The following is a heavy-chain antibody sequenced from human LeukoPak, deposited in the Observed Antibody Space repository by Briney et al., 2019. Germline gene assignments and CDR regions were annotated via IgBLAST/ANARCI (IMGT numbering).Heavy chain of an antibody. CDR2: IYTGGTT. V-gene: IGHV3-53*01. J-gene: IGHJ5*01. CDR3: AREVNYGFDC. D-gene: IGHD3-10*01. Sequence: GRSLRLSCAASGFTFSSYAMHWVRQAPGKGLEWVSVIYTGGTTYYADSVKGRFTISRDNSKNTLFLQMNTLRAEDTAVYYCAREVNYGFDCWGQGALVTVSS. CDR1: GFTFSSYA.